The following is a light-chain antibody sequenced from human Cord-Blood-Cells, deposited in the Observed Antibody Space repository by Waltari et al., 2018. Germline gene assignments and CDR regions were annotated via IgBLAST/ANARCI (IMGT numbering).Light chain of an antibody. Sequence: EIVMMQPPATLSVSPGETDTLSCRASQRVSSNLAWYQQKPGQAPRHLIYGAPTRATGIPARFSGSGSGTEFTLTISSLQSEDCAVYYCQQYNNWPPLTCGGGTKVEIK. CDR2: GAP. CDR1: QRVSSN. V-gene: IGKV3D-15*01. J-gene: IGKJ4*01. CDR3: QQYNNWPPLT.